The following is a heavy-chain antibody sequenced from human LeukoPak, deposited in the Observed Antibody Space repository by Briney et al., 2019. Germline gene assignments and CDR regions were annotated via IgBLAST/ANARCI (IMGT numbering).Heavy chain of an antibody. J-gene: IGHJ4*02. Sequence: ASVKVSCKASGGTFSSYTISWVRQAPGQGLEWMGRIIPILGVANYAQKFQGRVTITADKSTSTAYMELSSLRSEDTAVYYCAREAPGPRGYYSSTSCYTFDYWGQGTLVTVSS. V-gene: IGHV1-69*04. CDR3: AREAPGPRGYYSSTSCYTFDY. D-gene: IGHD2-2*02. CDR2: IIPILGVA. CDR1: GGTFSSYT.